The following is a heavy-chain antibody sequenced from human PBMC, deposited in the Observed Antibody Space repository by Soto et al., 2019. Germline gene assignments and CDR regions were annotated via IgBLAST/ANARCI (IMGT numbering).Heavy chain of an antibody. J-gene: IGHJ5*02. Sequence: GASVKVSCKAPGDTFTSYYLNWVRQAPAQGLEWMGVINPHGGSTKYAQKFQGRITMTRDTSRSTVYMELSSLRSDDTAIYYCARSSGGNFGIIIEGSNWFDPWGQGALVTVSS. CDR2: INPHGGST. CDR3: ARSSGGNFGIIIEGSNWFDP. V-gene: IGHV1-46*01. D-gene: IGHD3-3*01. CDR1: GDTFTSYY.